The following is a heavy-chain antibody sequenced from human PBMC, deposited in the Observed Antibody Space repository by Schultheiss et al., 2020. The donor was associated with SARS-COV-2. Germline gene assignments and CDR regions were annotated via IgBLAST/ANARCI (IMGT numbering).Heavy chain of an antibody. D-gene: IGHD6-6*01. CDR1: GFTFDDYA. Sequence: GGSLRLSCAASGFTFDDYAMHWVRQAPGKGLEWVSGISWNSGSIGYADSVKGRFTISRDNAKNSLYLQMNSLRAEDTALYYCAKSSSSLYYYYYYMDVWGKGTTVTV. CDR3: AKSSSSLYYYYYYMDV. V-gene: IGHV3-9*01. CDR2: ISWNSGSI. J-gene: IGHJ6*03.